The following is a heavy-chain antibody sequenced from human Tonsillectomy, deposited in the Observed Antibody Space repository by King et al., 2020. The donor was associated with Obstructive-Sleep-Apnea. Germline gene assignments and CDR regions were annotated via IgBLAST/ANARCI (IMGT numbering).Heavy chain of an antibody. D-gene: IGHD2-2*01. V-gene: IGHV3-33*01. Sequence: VQLVESGGGVVQPGRSLRLSCAASGFTFSYYGMHVVRQAPGKGLEWVAGIWYEGSNKYYADSVKGRFTISRDNSKNKLFLQMNSLRAEDTAVYYCARDGRYCSSTSCYAGGGYYGMDVWGQGTTVTVSS. CDR3: ARDGRYCSSTSCYAGGGYYGMDV. J-gene: IGHJ6*02. CDR1: GFTFSYYG. CDR2: IWYEGSNK.